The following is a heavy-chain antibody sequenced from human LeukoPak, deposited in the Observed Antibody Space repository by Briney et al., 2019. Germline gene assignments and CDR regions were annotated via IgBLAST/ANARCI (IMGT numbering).Heavy chain of an antibody. D-gene: IGHD3-3*01. CDR3: ARDNYDFWSGRAPGAFDI. CDR1: GGSISSYY. V-gene: IGHV4-59*01. CDR2: NYYSGST. J-gene: IGHJ3*02. Sequence: SETLSLTCTVSGGSISSYYWSWIRQPPGKGLEWIGYNYYSGSTNYNPSLKSRVTISVDTSKNQFSLKLSSVTAADTAVYYCARDNYDFWSGRAPGAFDIRGQGTMVTVSS.